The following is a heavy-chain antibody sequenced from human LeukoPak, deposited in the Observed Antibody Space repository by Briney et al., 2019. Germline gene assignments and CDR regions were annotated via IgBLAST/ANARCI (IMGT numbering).Heavy chain of an antibody. CDR1: GGTFSSYA. V-gene: IGHV1-24*01. CDR2: FDPEDGET. J-gene: IGHJ5*02. Sequence: ASVKVSCKASGGTFSSYAISWVRQAPGQGLEWMGGFDPEDGETIYAQKFQNRVTMTEDTSTDTAYMELSSLRSEDTAVYYCATDLNNWREGFDPWGQGTLVTVSS. CDR3: ATDLNNWREGFDP. D-gene: IGHD1-1*01.